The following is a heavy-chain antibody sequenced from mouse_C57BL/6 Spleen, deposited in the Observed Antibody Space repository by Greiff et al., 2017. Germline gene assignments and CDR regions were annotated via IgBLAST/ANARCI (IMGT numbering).Heavy chain of an antibody. V-gene: IGHV1-42*01. CDR3: ARSGGLRGAY. CDR1: GYSFTGYY. D-gene: IGHD2-4*01. J-gene: IGHJ3*01. Sequence: VQLQQSGPELVKPGASVKISCKASGYSFTGYYMNWVKQSPEKSLEWIGEINPSTGGTTYNQKFKAKATLTVDKSSSTAYMQLKSLTSEYSAVYYCARSGGLRGAYWGQGTLVTVSA. CDR2: INPSTGGT.